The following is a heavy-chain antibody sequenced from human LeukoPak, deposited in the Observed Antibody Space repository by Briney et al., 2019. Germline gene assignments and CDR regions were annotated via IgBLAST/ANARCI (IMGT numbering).Heavy chain of an antibody. J-gene: IGHJ4*02. V-gene: IGHV4-59*01. CDR1: GGSISSYY. D-gene: IGHD3-22*01. Sequence: SETLSLTCTVSGGSISSYYWSWIRQPPGKGLEWIGYIYYSGSTNYNPSLKSRVTISVDTSKNQFSLKLSSVTAADTAVYYCARDRYYYDSSGYYSALDYWGQGTLVTVSS. CDR3: ARDRYYYDSSGYYSALDY. CDR2: IYYSGST.